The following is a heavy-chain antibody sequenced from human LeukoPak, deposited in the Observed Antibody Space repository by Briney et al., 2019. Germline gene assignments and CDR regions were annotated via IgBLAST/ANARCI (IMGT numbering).Heavy chain of an antibody. CDR2: FDPEDGET. CDR3: ATVSVSGAYFDY. V-gene: IGHV1-24*01. Sequence: ASVKVSCKVSGYTLTELSMHLVRQAPGKGLEWMGGFDPEDGETIYAQKFQGRVTMTEDTSTDTAYMELSSLRSEDTAVYYCATVSVSGAYFDYWGQGTLVTVSS. CDR1: GYTLTELS. D-gene: IGHD1-26*01. J-gene: IGHJ4*02.